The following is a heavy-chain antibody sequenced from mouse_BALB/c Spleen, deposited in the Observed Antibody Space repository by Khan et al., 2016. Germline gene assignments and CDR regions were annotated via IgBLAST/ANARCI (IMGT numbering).Heavy chain of an antibody. V-gene: IGHV9-3-1*01. D-gene: IGHD1-2*01. CDR1: GYTFTNYG. Sequence: QIQLVQSGPELKKPGETVKISCKASGYTFTNYGMNWVKQAPGKGLKWMGWINTCTGEPTYADDFKGRFAFSLETSASTAYLQINNLKNEDTATYFCARRSITTAKFAYWGQGTLVTVSA. CDR2: INTCTGEP. J-gene: IGHJ3*01. CDR3: ARRSITTAKFAY.